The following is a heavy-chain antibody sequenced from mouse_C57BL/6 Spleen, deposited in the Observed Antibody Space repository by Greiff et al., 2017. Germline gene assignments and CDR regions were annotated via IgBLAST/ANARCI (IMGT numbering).Heavy chain of an antibody. CDR1: GFSLTSYG. J-gene: IGHJ4*01. Sequence: VQLQESGPGLVQPSQSLSITCTVSGFSLTSYGVHWVRQSPGTGLEWLGVIWRGGSTDYNAAFMSKLSITKDNSKSQVFIKMNSLQADDTAIYYCAKTGGNYDYAMDYWGQGTSVTVSS. D-gene: IGHD2-1*01. CDR2: IWRGGST. V-gene: IGHV2-5*01. CDR3: AKTGGNYDYAMDY.